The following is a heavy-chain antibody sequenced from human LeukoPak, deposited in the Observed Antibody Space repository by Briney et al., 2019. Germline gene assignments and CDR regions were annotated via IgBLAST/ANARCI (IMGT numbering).Heavy chain of an antibody. V-gene: IGHV5-51*01. Sequence: GESLKISCKGSGYSFNSYWIGWVRQMPGKGLEWMGIIYPGDSDTRYSPSFQGQVTISVDKFISTAYLQWSSLKASDTAMYHCARVGYSSAWAFQYWGQGTLVTVSS. D-gene: IGHD6-19*01. CDR3: ARVGYSSAWAFQY. CDR1: GYSFNSYW. CDR2: IYPGDSDT. J-gene: IGHJ1*01.